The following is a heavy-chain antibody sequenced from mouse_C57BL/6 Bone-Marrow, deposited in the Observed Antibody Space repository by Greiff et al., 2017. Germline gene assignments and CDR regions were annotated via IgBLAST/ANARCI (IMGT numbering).Heavy chain of an antibody. CDR2: IYPGNSDT. CDR1: GYTFTSYW. V-gene: IGHV1-5*01. D-gene: IGHD3-2*02. J-gene: IGHJ3*01. CDR3: TRQLRRPWFAY. Sequence: EVQLQQSGPVLARPGASVKMSCKTSGYTFTSYWMHWVKQRPGQGLEWIGAIYPGNSDTSYNQKFKGKAQLTAVTSASTAYMELSSLTNEDSAVYYGTRQLRRPWFAYWGQGTLVTVSA.